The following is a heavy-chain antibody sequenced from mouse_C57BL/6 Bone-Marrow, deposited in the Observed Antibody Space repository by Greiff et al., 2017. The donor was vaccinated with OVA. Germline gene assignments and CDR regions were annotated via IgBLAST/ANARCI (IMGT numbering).Heavy chain of an antibody. V-gene: IGHV1-64*01. Sequence: QVQLQQPGAELVKPGASVKLSCKASGYTFTSYWMHWVKQRPGQGLEWIGMIHPNSGSTNYNEKFKSKATLTVDTSSSTAYMQISSLTSEDSAVYYCARGDVCRGADYYGMEDGGQGPSVT. CDR1: GYTFTSYW. D-gene: IGHD3-3*01. CDR3: ARGDVCRGADYYGMED. CDR2: IHPNSGST. J-gene: IGHJ4*01.